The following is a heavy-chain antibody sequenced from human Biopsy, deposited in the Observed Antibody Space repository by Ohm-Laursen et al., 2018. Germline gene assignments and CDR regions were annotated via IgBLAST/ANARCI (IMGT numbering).Heavy chain of an antibody. CDR2: IFRNSGNI. CDR1: GFTFDDYA. Sequence: SLRLSCAAPGFTFDDYAMHWVRQAPGKGLEWVAGIFRNSGNIDYAASVKGRFTISRDNAKNSLYLQMNSLRPEDTAFYYCATIAGWGSSPDLRPYWGQGTLVPVSS. J-gene: IGHJ4*02. V-gene: IGHV3-9*01. CDR3: ATIAGWGSSPDLRPY. D-gene: IGHD3-3*01.